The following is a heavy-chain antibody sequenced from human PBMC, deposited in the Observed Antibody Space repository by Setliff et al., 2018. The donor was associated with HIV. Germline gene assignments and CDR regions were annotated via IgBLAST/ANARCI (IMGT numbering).Heavy chain of an antibody. CDR2: IYHSGST. V-gene: IGHV4-38-2*01. J-gene: IGHJ4*02. D-gene: IGHD5-18*01. CDR3: ARLXDTELGDY. CDR1: GYSISSGYY. Sequence: SETLSLTCAVSGYSISSGYYWGWIRQPPGKGLEWIGSIYHSGSTYYNPSLKSRVTISVDTSKNQFSLKLSSVTAADTAVYYCARLXDTELGDYWGQGTLVTVSS.